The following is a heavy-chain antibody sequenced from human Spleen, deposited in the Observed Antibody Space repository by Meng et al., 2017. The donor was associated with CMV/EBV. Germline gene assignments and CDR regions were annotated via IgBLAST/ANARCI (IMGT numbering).Heavy chain of an antibody. Sequence: SCADSGFTVSSNYMSWVGQAPGKGLEWVSVIYTCGSTYYADSVKGRFTISRDNSKNTLYLQMNSLRAEDTAVYYCARVSSSRGGYFDYWGQGTLVTVSS. V-gene: IGHV3-53*01. CDR1: GFTVSSNY. CDR3: ARVSSSRGGYFDY. CDR2: IYTCGST. J-gene: IGHJ4*02. D-gene: IGHD6-6*01.